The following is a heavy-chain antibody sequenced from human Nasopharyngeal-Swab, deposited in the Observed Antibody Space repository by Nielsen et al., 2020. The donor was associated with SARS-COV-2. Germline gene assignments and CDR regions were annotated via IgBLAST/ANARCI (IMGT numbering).Heavy chain of an antibody. J-gene: IGHJ6*02. CDR2: ISYDGSNK. CDR1: GFTFSSYG. CDR3: AKSLPGDYYYYGMDV. D-gene: IGHD4-17*01. V-gene: IGHV3-30*18. Sequence: GGSLRLSCAASGFTFSSYGMHWGRQAPGKGREWVAVISYDGSNKYYADSVKGRFTISRDNSKNTLYLQMNSLRAEDTAVYYCAKSLPGDYYYYGMDVWGQGTTVTVSS.